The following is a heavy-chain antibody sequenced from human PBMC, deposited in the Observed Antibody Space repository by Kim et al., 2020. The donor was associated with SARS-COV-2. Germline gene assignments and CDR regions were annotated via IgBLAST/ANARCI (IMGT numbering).Heavy chain of an antibody. CDR1: GFTFDDYA. CDR3: AKGYSSSWYDAFDI. V-gene: IGHV3-9*01. CDR2: ISWNSGSI. J-gene: IGHJ3*02. D-gene: IGHD6-13*01. Sequence: GGSLRLSCAASGFTFDDYAMHWVRQAPGKGLEWVSGISWNSGSIGYADSVKGRFTISRDNAKNSLYLQMNSLRAEDTALYYCAKGYSSSWYDAFDIWGQGTMVTVSS.